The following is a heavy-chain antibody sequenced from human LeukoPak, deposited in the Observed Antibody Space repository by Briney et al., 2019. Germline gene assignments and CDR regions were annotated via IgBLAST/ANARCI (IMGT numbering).Heavy chain of an antibody. J-gene: IGHJ4*02. D-gene: IGHD2-21*01. CDR2: INHSGST. CDR1: GGFFSGYY. CDR3: ARSSWVSGGELDY. V-gene: IGHV4-34*01. Sequence: PSETLSLTCAVYGGFFSGYYWSWIRQPPGKGLEWIGEINHSGSTNYNPSLKSRVTISVDTSKNQFSLKLSSVTAADTAVYYCARSSWVSGGELDYWGQGTLVTVSS.